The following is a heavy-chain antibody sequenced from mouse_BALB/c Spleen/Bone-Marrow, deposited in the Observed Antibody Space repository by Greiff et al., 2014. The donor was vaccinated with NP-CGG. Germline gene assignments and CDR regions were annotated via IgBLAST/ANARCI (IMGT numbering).Heavy chain of an antibody. CDR3: ARCDGYSYYFDY. CDR1: GYAFSNYW. D-gene: IGHD2-3*01. Sequence: VKLQESGADLVRPGSSVKISCKASGYAFSNYWMNWVKQRPGQGLEWIGQIYPGDGDTNYNGKFKGKATLTADKSSSTAYMQLSSLTSEDSVVYFCARCDGYSYYFDYWGQGTTLTVSS. V-gene: IGHV1-80*01. CDR2: IYPGDGDT. J-gene: IGHJ2*01.